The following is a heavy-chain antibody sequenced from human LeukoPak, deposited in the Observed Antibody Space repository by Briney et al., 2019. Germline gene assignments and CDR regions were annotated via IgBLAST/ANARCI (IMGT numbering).Heavy chain of an antibody. CDR1: GGSISSYY. CDR2: IYYSGST. J-gene: IGHJ5*02. V-gene: IGHV4-59*01. D-gene: IGHD6-19*01. CDR3: ARSSGQRPNWFDP. Sequence: SETLSLTCTVSGGSISSYYWSWIRQPPGKGLEWIGYIYYSGSTNYNPSLKSRVTISVDTSKNQFSLKLSSVTAADTAMYYCARSSGQRPNWFDPWGQGTLVTVSS.